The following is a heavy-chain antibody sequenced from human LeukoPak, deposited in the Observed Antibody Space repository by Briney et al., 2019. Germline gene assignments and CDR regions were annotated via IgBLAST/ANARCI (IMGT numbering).Heavy chain of an antibody. CDR3: ARHQENYYYGMDV. Sequence: SETLSLTCNVSGGSISSSSYYWGWIRQPPGKELEWIGSVYYSGSTYYTPSLKSRVTISVDTSKNQFSLKLSSVTAADTAVYYCARHQENYYYGMDVWGQGTSVTVSS. CDR1: GGSISSSSYY. J-gene: IGHJ6*02. CDR2: VYYSGST. V-gene: IGHV4-39*01.